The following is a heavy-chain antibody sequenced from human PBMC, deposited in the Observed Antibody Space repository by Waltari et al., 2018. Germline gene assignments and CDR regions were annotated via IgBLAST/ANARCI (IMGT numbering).Heavy chain of an antibody. Sequence: VQLVQSGAEVKKPGASVKVSCKVSGYTLTELSMHWVRQAPGKGLVWVSRINSDGSSTSYADSVKGRFTISRDNAKNTLYLQMNSLRAEDTAVYYCARESVEWYFDYWGQGTLVTVSS. J-gene: IGHJ4*02. CDR2: INSDGSST. V-gene: IGHV3-74*01. CDR3: ARESVEWYFDY. CDR1: GYTLTELS. D-gene: IGHD3-3*01.